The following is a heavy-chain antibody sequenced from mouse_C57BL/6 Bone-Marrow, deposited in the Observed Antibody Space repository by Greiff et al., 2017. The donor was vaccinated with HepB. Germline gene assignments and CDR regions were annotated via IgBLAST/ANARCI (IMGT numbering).Heavy chain of an antibody. CDR2: ISGGGGNT. CDR3: ARNYYGSSWAY. V-gene: IGHV5-9*01. CDR1: GFTFSSYT. Sequence: VESGGGLVKPGGSLKLSCAASGFTFSSYTMSWVRQTPEKRLEWVATISGGGGNTYYPDSVKGRFTISRDNAKNTLYLQMSSLRSEDTALYYCARNYYGSSWAYWGQGTRVTVSA. J-gene: IGHJ3*01. D-gene: IGHD1-1*01.